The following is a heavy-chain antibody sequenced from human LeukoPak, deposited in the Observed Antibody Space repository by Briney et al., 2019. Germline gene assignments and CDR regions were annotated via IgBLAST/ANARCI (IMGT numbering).Heavy chain of an antibody. D-gene: IGHD3-3*01. J-gene: IGHJ4*01. CDR2: FDPEDGET. CDR3: ATGPFTIFGVVSWFDY. Sequence: ASVKVSCKVSGYTLTELSMHWVRQAPGKGLEWMGGFDPEDGETIYAQKFQGRVTMTEDTSTDTAYMELSSLRSEDTAVYYCATGPFTIFGVVSWFDYWGQGTLVTVSS. V-gene: IGHV1-24*01. CDR1: GYTLTELS.